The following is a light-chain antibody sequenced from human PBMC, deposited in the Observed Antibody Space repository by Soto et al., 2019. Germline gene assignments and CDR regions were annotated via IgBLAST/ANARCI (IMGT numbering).Light chain of an antibody. CDR2: GAS. J-gene: IGKJ1*01. CDR1: QSVSSAN. Sequence: TQSPGTLSLSPGERATLSCRASQSVSSANFXXYXXKXGXXXRXXXYGASSRATGIPDRFSGSGYGTDFTLTISRLEPEDFAVYYCQQYGSSPRTFGQGNKVDIK. CDR3: QQYGSSPRT. V-gene: IGKV3-20*01.